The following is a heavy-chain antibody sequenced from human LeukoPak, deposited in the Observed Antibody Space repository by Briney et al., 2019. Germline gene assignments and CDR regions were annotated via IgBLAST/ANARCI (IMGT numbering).Heavy chain of an antibody. CDR1: GFTFSTYW. CDR2: IKQDGSEK. V-gene: IGHV3-7*01. CDR3: ARGGRNWFDP. Sequence: GGSLRLSCEASGFTFSTYWMSWVRQAPGKGLEWVANIKQDGSEKYYVDSVKGRFTISRDNAKNSLYLQMNSLRAEDTAVYYCARGGRNWFDPWGQGTLVTVSS. D-gene: IGHD2-15*01. J-gene: IGHJ5*02.